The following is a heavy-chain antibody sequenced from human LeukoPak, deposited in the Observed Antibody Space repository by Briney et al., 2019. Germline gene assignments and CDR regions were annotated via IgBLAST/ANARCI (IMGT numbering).Heavy chain of an antibody. CDR3: VRDGGVGDYGDYEPDY. CDR2: IYSGGST. Sequence: GGSLRLSCAASGFTVSSNYMSWVRQAPGKGLEWVSVIYSGGSTYYADSVKGRFTISRDNSKNTLYLQMNSLRAEDTAVYYCVRDGGVGDYGDYEPDYWGQGTLVTVSS. J-gene: IGHJ4*02. V-gene: IGHV3-66*01. D-gene: IGHD4-17*01. CDR1: GFTVSSNY.